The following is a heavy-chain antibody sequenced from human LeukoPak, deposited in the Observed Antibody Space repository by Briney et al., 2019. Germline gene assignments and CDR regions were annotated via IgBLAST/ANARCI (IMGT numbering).Heavy chain of an antibody. CDR1: GFTFSSYS. Sequence: TGGSLRLSCAASGFTFSSYSMNWVRQAPGKGLEWVSSISSSSSYIYYADSVKGRFTISRDNAKNSLYLQMNSLRAEDTAVYYCARVWYVDTAMGPVPGALDIWGQGTMVTVSS. CDR3: ARVWYVDTAMGPVPGALDI. D-gene: IGHD5-18*01. CDR2: ISSSSSYI. J-gene: IGHJ3*02. V-gene: IGHV3-21*01.